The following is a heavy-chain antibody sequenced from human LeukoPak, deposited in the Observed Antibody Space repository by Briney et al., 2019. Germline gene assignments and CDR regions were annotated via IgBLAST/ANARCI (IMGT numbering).Heavy chain of an antibody. J-gene: IGHJ4*02. V-gene: IGHV3-30*03. D-gene: IGHD3-3*01. CDR3: ARDRGLSPITIFGVASYYFDY. Sequence: GRSLRLSCAASGFTFNSYGMHWVRQAPGKGLEWVAVISYDGSNKYFADSVKGRFTISRDNSKNTLYLQMNSLRAEDTAVYYCARDRGLSPITIFGVASYYFDYWGQGTLVTVSS. CDR2: ISYDGSNK. CDR1: GFTFNSYG.